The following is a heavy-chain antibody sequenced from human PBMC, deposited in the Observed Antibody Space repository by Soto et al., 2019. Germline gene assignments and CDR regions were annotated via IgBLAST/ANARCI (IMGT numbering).Heavy chain of an antibody. V-gene: IGHV3-7*01. D-gene: IGHD5-12*01. CDR1: GFTFSNYF. Sequence: GGSLSLSCAVSGFTFSNYFMSWVRQAPGKGLEWVANIDLDGSEKNYVDSVKGRFTISRDNAKNSLYLQMNSLRVEDTAVYYCARDRAPARYSGYTSWGQGTPVTVSS. CDR2: IDLDGSEK. J-gene: IGHJ4*02. CDR3: ARDRAPARYSGYTS.